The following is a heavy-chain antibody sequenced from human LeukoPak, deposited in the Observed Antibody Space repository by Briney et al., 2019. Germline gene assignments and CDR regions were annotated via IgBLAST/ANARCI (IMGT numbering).Heavy chain of an antibody. CDR2: INPNSGAT. V-gene: IGHV1-2*02. D-gene: IGHD4-17*01. CDR1: GYTFTGYY. Sequence: ASVKVSCKASGYTFTGYYMHWVRQAPGQGLEWMGWINPNSGATNYAQKFQGRVTMTRDMSISTAYVELSRLRSDDTVVYYCARWSRRDYVNAFDIWGQGTMVTVSS. CDR3: ARWSRRDYVNAFDI. J-gene: IGHJ3*02.